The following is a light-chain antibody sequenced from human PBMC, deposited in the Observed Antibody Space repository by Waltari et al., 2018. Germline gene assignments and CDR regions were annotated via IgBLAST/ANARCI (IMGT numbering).Light chain of an antibody. CDR1: QSVGSY. V-gene: IGKV3-11*01. CDR3: QYRGHWPPDAT. Sequence: EIVLTQSPATLSLSPGERATLSCRASQSVGSYLAWSQQKLGQAPRLLIYAASNRATGIPDRFSGSGSGTDFTLTINSLEPEDFAVYYCQYRGHWPPDATFGPGTKVGVK. CDR2: AAS. J-gene: IGKJ3*01.